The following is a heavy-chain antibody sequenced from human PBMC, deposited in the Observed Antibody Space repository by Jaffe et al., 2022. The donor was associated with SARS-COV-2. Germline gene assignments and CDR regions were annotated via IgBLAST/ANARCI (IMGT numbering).Heavy chain of an antibody. D-gene: IGHD4-17*01. Sequence: EVQVLESGGGLVQPGGSLRLSCVVSGFTFSRYAMTWVRQAPGKGLEWVSSITGSGSGTRYGDSVKGRFAVSRDNSRNTLYLQMNSLRGEDTAVYYCGNDPNGDYVGAFEFWGQGTMVTVS. J-gene: IGHJ3*01. CDR2: ITGSGSGT. CDR3: GNDPNGDYVGAFEF. V-gene: IGHV3-23*01. CDR1: GFTFSRYA.